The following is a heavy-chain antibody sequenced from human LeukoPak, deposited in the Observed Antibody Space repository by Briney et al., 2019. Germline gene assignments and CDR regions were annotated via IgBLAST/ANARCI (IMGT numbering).Heavy chain of an antibody. CDR3: ARGSLSPKQLLWFGRLAAAGSWFDP. D-gene: IGHD3-10*01. J-gene: IGHJ5*02. V-gene: IGHV1-8*01. Sequence: ASVKVSCKASGYTFTSYDINWVRQATGQGLEWMGWMNPNSGNTGYAQKFQGRVTMTRNTSISTAYMELSSLRSEDTAVYYCARGSLSPKQLLWFGRLAAAGSWFDPWGQGTLVTVSS. CDR2: MNPNSGNT. CDR1: GYTFTSYD.